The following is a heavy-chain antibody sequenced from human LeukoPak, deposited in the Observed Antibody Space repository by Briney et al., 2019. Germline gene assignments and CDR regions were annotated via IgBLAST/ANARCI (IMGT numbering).Heavy chain of an antibody. CDR3: ARRGGVAGALDY. J-gene: IGHJ4*02. V-gene: IGHV4-59*08. CDR2: IYYSGST. D-gene: IGHD6-19*01. CDR1: GGSISSYY. Sequence: PSETLSLTCTASGGSISSYYWSWIRQPPGKGLGWIGYIYYSGSTNYNPSLKSRVTISVDTSKNQFSLKLSSVTAAATAVYYCARRGGVAGALDYWGQGTLVTVSS.